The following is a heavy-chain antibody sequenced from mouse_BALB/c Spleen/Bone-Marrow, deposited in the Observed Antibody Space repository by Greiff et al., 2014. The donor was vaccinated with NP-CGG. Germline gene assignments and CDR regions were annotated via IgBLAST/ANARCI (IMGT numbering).Heavy chain of an antibody. CDR2: ISNGGGTT. J-gene: IGHJ3*01. CDR3: ARRYDYGYGPFAY. CDR1: GFTFSNYT. Sequence: EVQGVESGGGLVQPGGSLKLSCAASGFTFSNYTMSWIRRTPEKRLEWVAYISNGGGTTYYPDTVKGRFTISRDNAKNTLYLQMSSLKSEDTAMYYCARRYDYGYGPFAYWGQGTLVTVSA. D-gene: IGHD1-2*01. V-gene: IGHV5-12-2*01.